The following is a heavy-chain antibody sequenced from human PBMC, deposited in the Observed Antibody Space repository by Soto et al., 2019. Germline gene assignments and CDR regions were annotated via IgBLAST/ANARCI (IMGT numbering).Heavy chain of an antibody. V-gene: IGHV4-59*01. CDR2: IAYRWST. D-gene: IGHD2-8*02. CDR1: AGSIATSY. Sequence: WETLSLTSPVSAGSIATSYWRWTRPPIGNALEWMGCIAYRWSTNYNPSLKSLLTRAIVSAKSPNSQNLTSMTTADAAVYYIYCSGRVGREVNTCFDLWGQGTLVTVSS. J-gene: IGHJ5*02. CDR3: YCSGRVGREVNTCFDL.